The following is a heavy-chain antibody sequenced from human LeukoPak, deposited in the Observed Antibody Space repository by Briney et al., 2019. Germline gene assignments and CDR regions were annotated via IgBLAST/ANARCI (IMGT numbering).Heavy chain of an antibody. CDR3: AKDQVYYGSGRVDY. D-gene: IGHD3-10*01. Sequence: GGSLRLSCAASGFTFSSSAMSWVRQVPGKGLEWVSGISASGGSTYYADSVRGRFTISRDNSKNTLYVQMNSLRDEDTAVYYCAKDQVYYGSGRVDYWGQGTLVTVSS. CDR1: GFTFSSSA. V-gene: IGHV3-23*01. CDR2: ISASGGST. J-gene: IGHJ4*02.